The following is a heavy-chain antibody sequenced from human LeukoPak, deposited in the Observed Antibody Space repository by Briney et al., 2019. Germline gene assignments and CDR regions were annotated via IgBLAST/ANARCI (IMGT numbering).Heavy chain of an antibody. D-gene: IGHD3-3*01. Sequence: GESLKISCKGSGYTFTRYWIGWVRQIPGRGLEWTGIIYCGDSDTRYSPSFQGQVTISADKSISTAYLQWSSLKASDTAMYYCARSKSYYYNGMDVWGHGTTVTVSS. V-gene: IGHV5-51*01. J-gene: IGHJ6*02. CDR1: GYTFTRYW. CDR2: IYCGDSDT. CDR3: ARSKSYYYNGMDV.